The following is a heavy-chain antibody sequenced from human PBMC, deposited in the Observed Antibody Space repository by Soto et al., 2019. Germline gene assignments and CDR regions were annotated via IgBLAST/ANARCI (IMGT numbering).Heavy chain of an antibody. J-gene: IGHJ6*03. D-gene: IGHD3-3*01. Sequence: SETLSLTCTVSGGSISSYYWSWIRQPPGKGLEWIGYIYYRGSTNYNPSLRSRFTISVDTSKNQFSLKLSSLTVADTALYYCARHLMRFLEWFPLYMDVWGKGTTVTVSS. CDR2: IYYRGST. CDR3: ARHLMRFLEWFPLYMDV. CDR1: GGSISSYY. V-gene: IGHV4-59*08.